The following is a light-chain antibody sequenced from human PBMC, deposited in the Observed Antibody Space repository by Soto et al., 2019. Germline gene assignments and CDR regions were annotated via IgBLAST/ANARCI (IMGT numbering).Light chain of an antibody. CDR2: AAS. V-gene: IGKV1-39*01. CDR3: QQSYSTPPT. CDR1: QSISSF. Sequence: DIQMTQSPSSLSASVGERVTITCRASQSISSFLNWYQQKPGKAPKLLIYAASSLQSGVPSRFTGSCSGTDFTLTISSLQPEDFATYYCQQSYSTPPTFGQGTKLEIK. J-gene: IGKJ2*01.